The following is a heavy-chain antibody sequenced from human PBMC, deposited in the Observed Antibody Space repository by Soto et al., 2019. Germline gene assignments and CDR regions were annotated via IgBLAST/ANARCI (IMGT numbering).Heavy chain of an antibody. D-gene: IGHD6-19*01. CDR3: AGSIAVAGTPRFDY. J-gene: IGHJ4*02. V-gene: IGHV1-24*01. Sequence: ASVKVSCKXSGYTLTELSMHWVRQAPGKGLEWMGGFDPEDGETIYAQKFRGRVTMTEDTSTDTAYMELSSLRSEDTAVYYCAGSIAVAGTPRFDYWGQGTLVTVSS. CDR2: FDPEDGET. CDR1: GYTLTELS.